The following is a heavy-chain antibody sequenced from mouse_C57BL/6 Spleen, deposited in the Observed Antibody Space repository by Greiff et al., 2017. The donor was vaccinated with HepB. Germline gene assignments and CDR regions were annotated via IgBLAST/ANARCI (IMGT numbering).Heavy chain of an antibody. V-gene: IGHV1-81*01. CDR1: GYTFTSYG. D-gene: IGHD1-1*01. J-gene: IGHJ2*01. CDR3: ARGVGFTTVVAKGDYFDY. Sequence: QVHVKQSGAELARPGASVKLSCKASGYTFTSYGISWVKQRTGQGLEWIGEIYPRSGNTYYNEKFKGKATLTADKSSSTAYMELRSLTSEDSAVYFCARGVGFTTVVAKGDYFDYWGQGTTLTVSS. CDR2: IYPRSGNT.